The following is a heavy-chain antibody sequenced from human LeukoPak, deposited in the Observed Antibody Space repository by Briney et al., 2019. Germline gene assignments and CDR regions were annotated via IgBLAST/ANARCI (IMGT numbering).Heavy chain of an antibody. CDR2: ISAYSGNT. CDR1: GYTFTSYG. CDR3: ATLGALAGALHFDY. Sequence: ASVKVSCKASGYTFTSYGISWVRQAPGQGLEWMGWISAYSGNTNYAQKLQGRVTMTTDTSTSTAYMELRSLRSDDTAVYYCATLGALAGALHFDYWGQGTLVTVSS. V-gene: IGHV1-18*01. D-gene: IGHD1-26*01. J-gene: IGHJ4*02.